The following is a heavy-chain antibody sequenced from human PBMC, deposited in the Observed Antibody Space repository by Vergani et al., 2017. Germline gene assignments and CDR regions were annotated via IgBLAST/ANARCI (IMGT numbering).Heavy chain of an antibody. CDR2: ISAYNGNT. V-gene: IGHV1-18*04. CDR3: VWVYYDILTGYYRSLDY. CDR1: GYTFTSYG. Sequence: QVQLVQSGAEVKKPGASVTVSCKASGYTFTSYGISWVRQAPGQVLEWMGWISAYNGNTNYAQKLQGRVTMTTDTYTSTAYMELRSLSSVDTAVYYCVWVYYDILTGYYRSLDYWGQGTLVTVSS. J-gene: IGHJ4*02. D-gene: IGHD3-9*01.